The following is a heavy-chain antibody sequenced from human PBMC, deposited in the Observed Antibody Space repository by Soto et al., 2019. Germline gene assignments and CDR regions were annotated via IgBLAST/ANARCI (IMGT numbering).Heavy chain of an antibody. Sequence: EVPVVESGGGLIQPGGSLRLSCEVSGFSVTANYMSWVRQAPEKGLEWVSVIYSGGSTYYVDSVKGRFSISRDIPKNTLYLQMNSLRAEDTAVYYCHGYGYWGQGTLVTVSS. V-gene: IGHV3-53*01. CDR3: HGYGY. CDR2: IYSGGST. D-gene: IGHD5-12*01. CDR1: GFSVTANY. J-gene: IGHJ4*02.